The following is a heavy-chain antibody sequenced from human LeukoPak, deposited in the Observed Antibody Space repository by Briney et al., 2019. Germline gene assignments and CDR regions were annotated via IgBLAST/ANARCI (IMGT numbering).Heavy chain of an antibody. Sequence: SETLSITCTVSGGSIISSTYYWGWIRQPPGKGLKWIGSIYYSGSTYYNPSLKSRVAISVDTSRNQFSLNLDSVTAADTAVYYCARVWPVGSSSWYGAWFDPWGQGTLVTVSS. CDR1: GGSIISSTYY. J-gene: IGHJ5*02. D-gene: IGHD6-13*01. CDR3: ARVWPVGSSSWYGAWFDP. CDR2: IYYSGST. V-gene: IGHV4-39*07.